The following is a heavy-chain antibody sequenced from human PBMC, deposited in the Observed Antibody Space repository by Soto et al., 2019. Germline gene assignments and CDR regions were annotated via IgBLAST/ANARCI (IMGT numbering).Heavy chain of an antibody. CDR3: AKTGGYDYVWGSSGLDP. Sequence: PGGPLRLSCAGTGLTFSSYGMHWVRQAQGKGLEWVAVISYDGSDKYYGDSVKGRFTISRDDSKNTLYLQMNSLRVEDTAIYYCAKTGGYDYVWGSSGLDPWGQGTLVTVSS. D-gene: IGHD3-16*01. CDR2: ISYDGSDK. V-gene: IGHV3-30*18. J-gene: IGHJ5*02. CDR1: GLTFSSYG.